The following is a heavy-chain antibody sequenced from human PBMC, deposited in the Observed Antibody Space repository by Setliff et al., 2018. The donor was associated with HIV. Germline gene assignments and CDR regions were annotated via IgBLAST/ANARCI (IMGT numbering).Heavy chain of an antibody. CDR2: IYYSGTT. Sequence: PSETLSLTCIVSGGSISSYYWSWIRQPPGKGLEWIGYIYYSGTTNYNPSLKSRVTISVDTSKNQFSLKLSSVTAADTAVYYCARHWYSSSWYHVFDIWGQGTMVTVSS. V-gene: IGHV4-59*08. CDR1: GGSISSYY. D-gene: IGHD6-13*01. CDR3: ARHWYSSSWYHVFDI. J-gene: IGHJ3*02.